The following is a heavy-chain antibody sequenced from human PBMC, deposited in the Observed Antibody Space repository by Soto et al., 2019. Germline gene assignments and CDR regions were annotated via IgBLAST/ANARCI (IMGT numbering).Heavy chain of an antibody. CDR1: GGSFSGYY. CDR3: ARGPRGSWYDSVYYYYYYMDV. D-gene: IGHD6-13*01. Sequence: SETLSLTCAVYGGSFSGYYWSWIRQPPGKGLEWIGEINHSGSTNYNPSLKSRVTISVDTSKNQFSLKLSSVTAADTAVYYCARGPRGSWYDSVYYYYYYMDVWGKGTTVTVSS. J-gene: IGHJ6*03. CDR2: INHSGST. V-gene: IGHV4-34*01.